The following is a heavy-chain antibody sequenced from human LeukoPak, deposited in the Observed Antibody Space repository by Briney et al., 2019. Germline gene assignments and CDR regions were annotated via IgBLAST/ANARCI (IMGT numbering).Heavy chain of an antibody. J-gene: IGHJ6*03. V-gene: IGHV3-21*01. CDR3: AKGGGYEAQYYYYYLDV. D-gene: IGHD5-12*01. Sequence: GGSLRLSCAASGFTFSTYSMNWVRQAPGKGLEWVSSISSSSSYIYYADSVKGRFTISRDNAKNSLYLQMNSLRAEDTAVYYCAKGGGYEAQYYYYYLDVWGKGTTVTISS. CDR2: ISSSSSYI. CDR1: GFTFSTYS.